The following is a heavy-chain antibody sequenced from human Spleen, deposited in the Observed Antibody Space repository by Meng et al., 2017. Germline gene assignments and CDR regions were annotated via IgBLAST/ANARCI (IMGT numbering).Heavy chain of an antibody. CDR1: GGSFSDYY. CDR3: ARDDSSGYYSY. V-gene: IGHV4-34*11. D-gene: IGHD3-22*01. CDR2: IYYSGST. Sequence: QWQQQQGGAGLLKPSETLSLTCVVSGGSFSDYYWSWIRQPPGKGLEWIGYIYYSGSTNYNPSLKSRVTISVDTSKNQFSLKLSSVTAADTAVYYCARDDSSGYYSYWGQGTLVTVSS. J-gene: IGHJ4*02.